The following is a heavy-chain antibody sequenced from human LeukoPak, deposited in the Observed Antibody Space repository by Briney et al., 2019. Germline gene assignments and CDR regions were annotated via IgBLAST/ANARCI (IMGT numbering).Heavy chain of an antibody. D-gene: IGHD3-9*01. Sequence: ASVKVSCKASGYTFTSYAMHWVRQAPGQRLEWMGWINAGNGNTKYSQNFHGRVTITRDTSASTAYMELSSLRSEDTAVYYCARDPTISEDAFDIWGQGTMVTVSS. J-gene: IGHJ3*02. CDR1: GYTFTSYA. V-gene: IGHV1-3*01. CDR3: ARDPTISEDAFDI. CDR2: INAGNGNT.